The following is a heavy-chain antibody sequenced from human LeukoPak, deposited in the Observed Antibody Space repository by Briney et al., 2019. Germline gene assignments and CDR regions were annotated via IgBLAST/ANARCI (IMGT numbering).Heavy chain of an antibody. V-gene: IGHV1-18*01. CDR2: ISGYNGNT. CDR1: GYTFTSYG. D-gene: IGHD3-10*01. J-gene: IGHJ4*02. Sequence: ASVKVSCKASGYTFTSYGISWVRQAPGQGLEWMGWISGYNGNTKYAQKFQGRVTMTTGTSTSTSYMELRSLRSDDTAVYYCARDGNRRTTYYYGSGSDYWGQGTLVTVSS. CDR3: ARDGNRRTTYYYGSGSDY.